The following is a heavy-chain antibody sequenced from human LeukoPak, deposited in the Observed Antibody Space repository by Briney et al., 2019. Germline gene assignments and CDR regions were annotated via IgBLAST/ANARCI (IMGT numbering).Heavy chain of an antibody. D-gene: IGHD3-16*02. V-gene: IGHV4-30-4*01. J-gene: IGHJ4*02. Sequence: SETLSLTCTVSGGSISSGDYYWSWIRQSPGKGLEWIGYIYYSGSTSYNPSLKSRVTISVDTSKNQFSLKLSSVTAADTAVYYCARGPNYVWGGYRYFDYWGQGTLVTVSS. CDR1: GGSISSGDYY. CDR3: ARGPNYVWGGYRYFDY. CDR2: IYYSGST.